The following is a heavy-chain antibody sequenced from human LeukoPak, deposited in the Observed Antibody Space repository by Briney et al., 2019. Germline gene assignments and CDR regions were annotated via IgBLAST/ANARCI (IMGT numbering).Heavy chain of an antibody. D-gene: IGHD1-26*01. CDR3: TSRVGATSFSNY. V-gene: IGHV3-21*04. CDR2: ISTSSSYI. J-gene: IGHJ4*02. Sequence: GGSLRLSCAASGFIFSSYSMSWVRQAPGKGLEWVSSISTSSSYIYYADSVKGRFTISRDNAKNSLYLQMNSLKTEDTAVYYCTSRVGATSFSNYWGQGTLVTVSS. CDR1: GFIFSSYS.